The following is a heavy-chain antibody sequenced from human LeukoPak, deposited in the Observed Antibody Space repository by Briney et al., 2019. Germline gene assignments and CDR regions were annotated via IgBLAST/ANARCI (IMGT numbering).Heavy chain of an antibody. V-gene: IGHV3-30*02. CDR3: VYGSGSSPYFDY. CDR2: IRYDGSNK. Sequence: GGSLRLSCAASGFTFSSYGMHWVRQAPGKGLEWVAFIRYDGSNKYYADPVKGRFTISRDNSKNTLYLQMNSLRAEDTAVYYCVYGSGSSPYFDYWGQGTLVTVSS. CDR1: GFTFSSYG. D-gene: IGHD3-10*01. J-gene: IGHJ4*02.